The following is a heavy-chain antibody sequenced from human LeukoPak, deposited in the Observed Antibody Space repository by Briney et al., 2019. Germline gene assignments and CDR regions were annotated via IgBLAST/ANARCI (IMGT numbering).Heavy chain of an antibody. D-gene: IGHD1-1*01. CDR1: GYTFTSYY. V-gene: IGHV1-46*01. J-gene: IGHJ4*02. CDR2: INPSGGST. CDR3: ARDRVAGTDGGHFDY. Sequence: ASVKVSCKASGYTFTSYYMHWVRQAPGQGLEWMGIINPSGGSTSYAQKFQGRVTMTRDTSTGTVYMELSSLRSEDTAVYYCARDRVAGTDGGHFDYWGQGTLVTVSS.